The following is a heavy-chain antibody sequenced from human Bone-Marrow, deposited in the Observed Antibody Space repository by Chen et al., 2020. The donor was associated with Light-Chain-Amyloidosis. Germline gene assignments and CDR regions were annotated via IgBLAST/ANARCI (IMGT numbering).Heavy chain of an antibody. CDR1: GLSFSDKY. J-gene: IGHJ4*02. D-gene: IGHD6-19*01. V-gene: IGHV3-11*06. Sequence: QVQLVESGGGLVKPGGSLRLSCAVSGLSFSDKYMTWIRQTAGKGLEWVAYIDSRSTYRNYADSAKGRFTISRDNAKNSLSLQMNSLRVEDTGVYYCARGWDSGWSYFDNWGQGTLVTVSS. CDR3: ARGWDSGWSYFDN. CDR2: IDSRSTYR.